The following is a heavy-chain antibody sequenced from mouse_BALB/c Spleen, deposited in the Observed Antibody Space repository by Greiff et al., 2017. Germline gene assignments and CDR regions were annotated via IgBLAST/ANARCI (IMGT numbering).Heavy chain of an antibody. CDR2: IYPGDGDT. CDR1: GYAFSSYW. Sequence: QVHVKQSGAELVRPGSSVKISCKASGYAFSSYWMNWVKQRPGQGLEWIGQIYPGDGDTNYNGKFKGKATLTADKSSSTAYMQLSSLTSEDSAVYFCARDGSSRSYAMDYWGQGTSVTVSS. V-gene: IGHV1-80*01. CDR3: ARDGSSRSYAMDY. J-gene: IGHJ4*01. D-gene: IGHD1-1*01.